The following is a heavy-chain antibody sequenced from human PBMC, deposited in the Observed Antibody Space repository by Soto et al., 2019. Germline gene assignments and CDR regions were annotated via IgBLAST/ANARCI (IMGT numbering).Heavy chain of an antibody. CDR3: ARGQYYYGSPYFDY. V-gene: IGHV4-39*07. CDR2: IYYSGST. Sequence: SETLSLTCTVSGCSISSSSYYWGWIRQPPGKGLEWIGSIYYSGSTNYNPSLKSRVTISVDTSKNQFSLKLSSVTAADTAVYYCARGQYYYGSPYFDYWGQGTLVTVSS. J-gene: IGHJ4*02. D-gene: IGHD3-10*01. CDR1: GCSISSSSYY.